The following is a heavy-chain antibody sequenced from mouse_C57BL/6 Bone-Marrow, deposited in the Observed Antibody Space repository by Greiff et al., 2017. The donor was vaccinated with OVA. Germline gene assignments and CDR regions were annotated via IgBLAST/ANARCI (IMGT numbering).Heavy chain of an antibody. Sequence: QVQLQQPGAELVMPGASVKLSCKASGYTFTSYWMHWVKQRPGQGLEWIGEIDPSDSYTNYNQKFKGKSTLTVDKSSSTAYMQLSSLTSEDTAVYYCARLGLLLLELDYWGRGTSVTVSS. D-gene: IGHD1-1*01. V-gene: IGHV1-69*01. CDR2: IDPSDSYT. CDR1: GYTFTSYW. J-gene: IGHJ4*01. CDR3: ARLGLLLLELDY.